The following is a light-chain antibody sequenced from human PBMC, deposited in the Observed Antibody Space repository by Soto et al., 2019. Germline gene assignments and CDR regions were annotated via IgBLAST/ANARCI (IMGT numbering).Light chain of an antibody. Sequence: QSALTQPASVSGSPGQSITISCTGTSSDIGGYNYVSWYQQHPGKAPKVMIYEVSNRSSGVSNRFSGSKSGNTASLTVSGLQTEDEAFYYCSSSAGIYHYLVFGGGTKLTV. CDR2: EVS. J-gene: IGLJ3*02. V-gene: IGLV2-14*01. CDR3: SSSAGIYHYLV. CDR1: SSDIGGYNY.